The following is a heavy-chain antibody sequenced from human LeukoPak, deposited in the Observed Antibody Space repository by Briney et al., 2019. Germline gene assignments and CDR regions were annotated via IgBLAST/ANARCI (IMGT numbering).Heavy chain of an antibody. V-gene: IGHV3-64*01. D-gene: IGHD6-19*01. Sequence: PGGSLRLSFAASGFTFSSYTMHWVRQAPGKGLEYVSAISSSSGDSTSYANSVKGRFTISRDNSKNTLYLQMGSLRAEDMAVYYCERPLIALAGVFDIWGQGTMVTVSS. J-gene: IGHJ3*02. CDR1: GFTFSSYT. CDR2: ISSSSGDST. CDR3: ERPLIALAGVFDI.